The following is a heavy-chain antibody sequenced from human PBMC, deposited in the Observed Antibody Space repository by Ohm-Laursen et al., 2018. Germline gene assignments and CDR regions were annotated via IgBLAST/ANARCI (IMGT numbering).Heavy chain of an antibody. V-gene: IGHV3-23*01. Sequence: LSLTCAASGFTVSTEYMSWVRQAPGKGLEWVSGIIGSGDSTYYADPVKGRFTISRDNSKNTLYLQTNSLRVEDTAVYYCVRERDYYDSNGYYSHWGQGIKVTVSS. CDR3: VRERDYYDSNGYYSH. D-gene: IGHD3-22*01. CDR2: IIGSGDST. J-gene: IGHJ4*02. CDR1: GFTVSTEY.